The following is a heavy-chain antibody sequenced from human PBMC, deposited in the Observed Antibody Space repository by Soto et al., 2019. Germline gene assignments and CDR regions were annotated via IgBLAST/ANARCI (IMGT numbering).Heavy chain of an antibody. J-gene: IGHJ6*03. CDR3: ASYGSGSYLGRYYYYMDV. CDR1: GGTFSSYT. CDR2: IIPILGIA. V-gene: IGHV1-69*02. D-gene: IGHD3-10*01. Sequence: SVKVSCKASGGTFSSYTISWVRQAPGQGLEWMGRIIPILGIANYAQKFQGRVTITADKSTSTAYMELSSLRSEDTAVYYCASYGSGSYLGRYYYYMDVWGKGTTLTVSS.